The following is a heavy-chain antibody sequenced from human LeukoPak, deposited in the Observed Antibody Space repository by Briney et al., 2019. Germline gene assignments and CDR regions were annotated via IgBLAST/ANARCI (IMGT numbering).Heavy chain of an antibody. CDR3: ATLPWFGEFDY. CDR1: GFTFGSYW. CDR2: INSDGSST. J-gene: IGHJ4*02. Sequence: VQPGGSLRLSCAASGFTFGSYWMHWVRQAPGKGLVWVSRINSDGSSTSYADSVKGRFTISRDDAKNTLYLQMNSLRAEDTAVYYCATLPWFGEFDYWGQGTLVTVSS. V-gene: IGHV3-74*01. D-gene: IGHD3-10*01.